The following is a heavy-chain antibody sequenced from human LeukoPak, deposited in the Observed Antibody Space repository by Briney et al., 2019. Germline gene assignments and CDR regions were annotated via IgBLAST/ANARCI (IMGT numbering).Heavy chain of an antibody. CDR1: GYTFTSYY. J-gene: IGHJ5*02. CDR3: ASTGQQLVDGDWFDP. CDR2: INPNSSGT. Sequence: ASVKVSCKASGYTFTSYYMHWVRQAPGQGLEWMGWINPNSSGTNYAQKFQGRVTMTRDTSISTAYMELSRLRSDDTAVYYCASTGQQLVDGDWFDPWGQGTLVTVSS. V-gene: IGHV1-2*02. D-gene: IGHD6-13*01.